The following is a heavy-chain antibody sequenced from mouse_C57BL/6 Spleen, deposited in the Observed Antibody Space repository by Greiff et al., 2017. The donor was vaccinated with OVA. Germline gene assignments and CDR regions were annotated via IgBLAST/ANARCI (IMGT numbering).Heavy chain of an antibody. J-gene: IGHJ1*03. CDR3: ARSPPYWYFDV. CDR2: INPSNGGT. CDR1: GYTFTSYW. Sequence: VKLMESGTELVKPGASVKLSCKASGYTFTSYWMHWVKQRPGQGLEWIGNINPSNGGTNYNEKFKSKATLTVDKSSSTAYMQLSSLTSEDSAVYYCARSPPYWYFDVWGTGTTLTVSS. V-gene: IGHV1-53*01.